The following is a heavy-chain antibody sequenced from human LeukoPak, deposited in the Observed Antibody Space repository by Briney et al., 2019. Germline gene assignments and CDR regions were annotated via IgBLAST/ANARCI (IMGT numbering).Heavy chain of an antibody. J-gene: IGHJ4*02. D-gene: IGHD2-8*01. CDR1: GFTVSSNY. CDR3: ARADVFRFDY. CDR2: IYSGGST. V-gene: IGHV3-66*02. Sequence: GGYLRLSCAASGFTVSSNYMSWVRQAPGKGLEWVSVIYSGGSTYYADSVKGRFTISRDNSKNTLYLQMNSLRAEDTAVYYCARADVFRFDYWGQGTLVTVSS.